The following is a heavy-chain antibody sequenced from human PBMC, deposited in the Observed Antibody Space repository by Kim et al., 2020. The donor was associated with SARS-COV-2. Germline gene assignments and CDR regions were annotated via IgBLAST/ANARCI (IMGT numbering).Heavy chain of an antibody. CDR1: GFTFSNYW. CDR2: INTNGRNT. V-gene: IGHV3-74*01. Sequence: GGSLRLSCAASGFTFSNYWMHWVRLVPGKGLVWVSRINTNGRNTDYVGSVKGRFTISRDNAKNTLYLQMNSLRAEDTAVYYCARDYYGSGTYDSWGQGTLVTVSS. CDR3: ARDYYGSGTYDS. J-gene: IGHJ5*01. D-gene: IGHD3-10*01.